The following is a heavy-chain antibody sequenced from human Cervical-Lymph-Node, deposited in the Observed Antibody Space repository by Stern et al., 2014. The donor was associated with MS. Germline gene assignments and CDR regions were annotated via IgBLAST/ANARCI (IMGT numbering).Heavy chain of an antibody. D-gene: IGHD2-15*01. CDR1: GFTFDDYA. V-gene: IGHV3-9*01. Sequence: EVQLEESGGGLVQPGRSLRLSCAASGFTFDDYAMHWVRQAPGQGLEWVSGISWNSGNIGYADSVKGRFTISRDNAKNSLYLQMNSLRAEDTALYYCAKDINLRGTYYFDYWGQGTLVTVSS. CDR2: ISWNSGNI. CDR3: AKDINLRGTYYFDY. J-gene: IGHJ4*02.